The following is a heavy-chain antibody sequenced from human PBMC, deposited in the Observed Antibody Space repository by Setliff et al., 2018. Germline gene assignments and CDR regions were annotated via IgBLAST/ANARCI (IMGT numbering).Heavy chain of an antibody. CDR1: GHSFTSYW. CDR2: IYPGDFDT. V-gene: IGHV5-51*01. Sequence: PGESLKISCKGSGHSFTSYWIGWVRQMPGKGLEWMGIIYPGDFDTRYSPSFQGQVTISADKSISTAYLQWSSLKASDTAMYYCARLVRDIVVVPAPGGDYYYYYGMDVWGQGTTVTVSS. D-gene: IGHD2-2*01. CDR3: ARLVRDIVVVPAPGGDYYYYYGMDV. J-gene: IGHJ6*02.